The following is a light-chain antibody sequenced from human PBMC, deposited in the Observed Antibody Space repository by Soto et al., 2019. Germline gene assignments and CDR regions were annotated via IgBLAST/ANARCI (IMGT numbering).Light chain of an antibody. CDR2: VDS. J-gene: IGKJ1*01. CDR3: QKYYNWPRT. CDR1: QSLGSD. Sequence: ELLMTQSPGTLSLSPGDTATLSCGDSQSLGSDLAWYQQKTCQAPRILIFVDSARPTGIPDRISGSGSGTEFNLTISRLRSEDFAVYFCQKYYNWPRTCGQGTKVDIK. V-gene: IGKV3-15*01.